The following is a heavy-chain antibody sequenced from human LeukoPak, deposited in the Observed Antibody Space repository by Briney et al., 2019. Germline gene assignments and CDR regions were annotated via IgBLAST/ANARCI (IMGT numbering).Heavy chain of an antibody. CDR3: ARGPLYRGYDIYYYYGMDV. Sequence: ASVKVSCKASGYTFTSYGISLVRQAPGQGLEWMGWISAYNGNTNYAQKPQGRVTMTTDTSTSTAYMELRSLRSDDAAVYYCARGPLYRGYDIYYYYGMDVWGQGTTVTVSS. D-gene: IGHD5-12*01. CDR1: GYTFTSYG. V-gene: IGHV1-18*01. J-gene: IGHJ6*02. CDR2: ISAYNGNT.